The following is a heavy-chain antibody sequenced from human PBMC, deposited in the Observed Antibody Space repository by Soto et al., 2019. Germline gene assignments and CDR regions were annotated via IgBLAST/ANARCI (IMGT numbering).Heavy chain of an antibody. D-gene: IGHD2-2*01. CDR2: TYYRSKWYI. J-gene: IGHJ5*01. CDR3: VRLVGNSWLDS. V-gene: IGHV6-1*01. CDR1: VDSVSFNYAT. Sequence: SQSLSLICGISVDSVSFNYATWDWIRQSPSRGLEWQGTTYYRSKWYIDYAVSGKSRLTNNPDPSNHQLSLQQNSVTRDDTAVYYCVRLVGNSWLDSWGQGTLVTVSS.